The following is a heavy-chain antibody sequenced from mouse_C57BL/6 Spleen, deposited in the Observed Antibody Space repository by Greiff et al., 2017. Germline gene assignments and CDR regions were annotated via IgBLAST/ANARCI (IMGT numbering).Heavy chain of an antibody. CDR2: IYPGSGNT. CDR1: GYSFTRYY. D-gene: IGHD2-4*01. CDR3: ARGDDYDRVAY. Sequence: QVQLQQSGPELVKPGASVKISCKASGYSFTRYYIHWVKQRPGPGLEWIGWIYPGSGNTKYNEKFKGKATLTADTSSSTAYMQLSSLTSEDSAVYYCARGDDYDRVAYWGQGTLVTVSA. V-gene: IGHV1-66*01. J-gene: IGHJ3*01.